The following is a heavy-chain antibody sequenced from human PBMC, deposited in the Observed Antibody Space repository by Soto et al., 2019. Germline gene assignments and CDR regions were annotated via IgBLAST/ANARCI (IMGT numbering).Heavy chain of an antibody. CDR2: ISSSSSYI. Sequence: LTCAASGFTFSSYSMNWVRQAPGKGLEWVSSISSSSSYIYYADSVKGRFTISRDNAKNSLYLQMNSLRAEDTAVYYCARDPLRRLELPINWFDPWGQGTLVTVSS. J-gene: IGHJ5*02. V-gene: IGHV3-21*01. D-gene: IGHD1-7*01. CDR1: GFTFSSYS. CDR3: ARDPLRRLELPINWFDP.